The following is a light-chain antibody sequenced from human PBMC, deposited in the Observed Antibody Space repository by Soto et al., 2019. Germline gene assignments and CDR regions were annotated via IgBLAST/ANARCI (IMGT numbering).Light chain of an antibody. CDR2: AAS. CDR1: QSISSY. CDR3: QQSYSTPYT. J-gene: IGKJ2*01. Sequence: DIQMTQSPSSLSASVGDRVTITCRASQSISSYLNWYQQKPGKAPKLLIYAASSLQSGVPSRFSGSGSGTDFTLTISSLQPKDFATNYCQQSYSTPYTFGQGTKLEIK. V-gene: IGKV1-39*01.